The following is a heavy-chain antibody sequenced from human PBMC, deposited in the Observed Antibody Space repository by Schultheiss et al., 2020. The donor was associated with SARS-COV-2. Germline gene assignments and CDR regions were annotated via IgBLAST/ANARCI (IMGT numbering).Heavy chain of an antibody. CDR1: GGSISSSSYY. CDR2: IYYSGST. J-gene: IGHJ4*02. V-gene: IGHV4-39*01. D-gene: IGHD5-18*01. Sequence: SQTLSLTCTVSGGSISSSSYYWGWIRQPPGKGLEWIGSIYYSGSTYYNPSLKSRVTISVDTSKNQFSLKLSSVTAADTAVYYCAVGIQLWLRIDYWGQGTLVTVSS. CDR3: AVGIQLWLRIDY.